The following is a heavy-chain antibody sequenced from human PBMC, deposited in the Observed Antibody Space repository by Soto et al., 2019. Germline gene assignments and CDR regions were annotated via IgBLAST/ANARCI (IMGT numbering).Heavy chain of an antibody. CDR1: GFTFSSYW. CDR3: ARVPTDYYGDYAFSDYYYYGMDV. V-gene: IGHV3-7*05. Sequence: QPGGSLRLSCAASGFTFSSYWMSWVRQAPGKGLEWVANIKQDGSEKYYVDSVKGRFTISRDNAKNSLYLQMNSLRAEDTAVYYCARVPTDYYGDYAFSDYYYYGMDVWGQGTTVTVSS. D-gene: IGHD4-17*01. CDR2: IKQDGSEK. J-gene: IGHJ6*02.